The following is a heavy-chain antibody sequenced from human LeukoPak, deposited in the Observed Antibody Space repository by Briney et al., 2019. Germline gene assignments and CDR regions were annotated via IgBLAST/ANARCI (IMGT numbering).Heavy chain of an antibody. J-gene: IGHJ4*02. CDR1: GGAIRSHY. D-gene: IGHD1/OR15-1a*01. V-gene: IGHV4-4*07. Sequence: SETLSLTCTVSGGAIRSHYWNWIRQPAGKGLEWIGRIYSSGYTNDNPFLKSRITMSVDMSKNQFSLRLNSVTAADTAVYYCARGEHSVDSWGQGMLLTVSS. CDR3: ARGEHSVDS. CDR2: IYSSGYT.